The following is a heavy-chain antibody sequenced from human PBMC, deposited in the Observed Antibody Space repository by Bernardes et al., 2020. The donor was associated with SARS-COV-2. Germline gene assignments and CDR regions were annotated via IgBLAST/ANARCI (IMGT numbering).Heavy chain of an antibody. CDR2: ISWNSGSI. V-gene: IGHV3-9*01. J-gene: IGHJ6*02. CDR1: GFTFDDYA. Sequence: GGSLRLSCAASGFTFDDYAMHWVRKAPGKGLEWVSGISWNSGSIGYADSVKGRFTISRDNAKNSLYLQMNSLRAEDTALYYCAKDTRTYYYYYGMDVWGQGTTVTVSS. CDR3: AKDTRTYYYYYGMDV.